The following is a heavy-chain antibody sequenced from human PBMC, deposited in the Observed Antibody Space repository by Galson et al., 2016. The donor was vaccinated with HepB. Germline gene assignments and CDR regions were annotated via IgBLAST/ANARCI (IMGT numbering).Heavy chain of an antibody. CDR3: ARCLQDITGDDAFDI. J-gene: IGHJ3*02. Sequence: SLRLSCAASGFTFGSHAMTWVRQGPGKGLEWVSGISGGGGLTHYRHSVRGRSTISRDNSKNTLYLQMINLRAEDTAIYYCARCLQDITGDDAFDIWGRGTMVTVSP. CDR2: ISGGGGLT. CDR1: GFTFGSHA. V-gene: IGHV3-23*01. D-gene: IGHD1-14*01.